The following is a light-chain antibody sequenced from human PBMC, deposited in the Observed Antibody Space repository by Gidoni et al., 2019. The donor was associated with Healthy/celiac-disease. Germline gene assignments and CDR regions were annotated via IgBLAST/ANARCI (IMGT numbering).Light chain of an antibody. CDR2: AAS. CDR1: QSISSY. V-gene: IGKV1-39*01. Sequence: DIKMTQSPSSLSASVGDRVTTTCRASQSISSYLNWYQQKPGNAPKLLIYAASSVQSGVPSRFSGRGSGTDFTLTISSLQPEDFATYCCQHSYSTRWTFGQGTKVEIK. CDR3: QHSYSTRWT. J-gene: IGKJ1*01.